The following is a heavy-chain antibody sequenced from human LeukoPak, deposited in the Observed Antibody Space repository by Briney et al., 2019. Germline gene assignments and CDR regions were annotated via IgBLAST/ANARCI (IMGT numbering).Heavy chain of an antibody. V-gene: IGHV3-7*01. CDR2: IKQDGSEK. CDR3: ARAWWELLFDY. CDR1: GFTFSSYW. J-gene: IGHJ4*02. Sequence: PGGSLRLSCAASGFTFSSYWMSWVRQAPGRGLEWVANIKQDGSEKYYVDSVKGRFTISRDNAKNSLYLQMNSLRAEDTAVYYCARAWWELLFDYWGQGTLVTVSS. D-gene: IGHD1-26*01.